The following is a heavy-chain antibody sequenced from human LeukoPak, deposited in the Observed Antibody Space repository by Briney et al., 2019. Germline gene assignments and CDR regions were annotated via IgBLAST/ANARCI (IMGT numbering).Heavy chain of an antibody. CDR3: ARVLPVYGDRTPNWILDP. CDR2: INHSGST. Sequence: SQTLSLTCAVYGGSFSGYYWSWIRQPPGKGLEWIGEINHSGSTNYNPSLKSRVTISVDTSKNQFSLKLSSVTAADTAVYYCARVLPVYGDRTPNWILDPWGQGTLVTVSS. J-gene: IGHJ5*02. CDR1: GGSFSGYY. V-gene: IGHV4-34*01. D-gene: IGHD4-17*01.